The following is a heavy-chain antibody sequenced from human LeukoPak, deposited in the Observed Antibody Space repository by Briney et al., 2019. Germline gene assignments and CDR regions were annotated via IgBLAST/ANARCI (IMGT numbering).Heavy chain of an antibody. Sequence: GGSLRLSCAVSGFPFTNYWMSWVRQALGKGLEWVANIKEDGSVMYYVDSLKGRFTISRDSAQNSLYLQMNSLRVEDTAVYFCARDLWGSYSTGSYLDYWGQGALVTVSS. CDR2: IKEDGSVM. D-gene: IGHD6-19*01. J-gene: IGHJ4*02. V-gene: IGHV3-7*01. CDR1: GFPFTNYW. CDR3: ARDLWGSYSTGSYLDY.